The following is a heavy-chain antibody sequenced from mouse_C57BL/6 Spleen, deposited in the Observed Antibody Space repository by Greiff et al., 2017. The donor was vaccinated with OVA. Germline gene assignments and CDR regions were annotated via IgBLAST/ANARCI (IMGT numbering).Heavy chain of an antibody. V-gene: IGHV5-15*01. Sequence: EVKLVDSGGGLVQPGGSLKLSCAASGFTFSDYGMAWVRQAPRKGPEWVAFISNLAYSIYYADTVTGRFTISRENAKNTLYLEMSSLRSEDTAMYYCARLGQEYYYAMDYWGQGTSVTVSS. CDR2: ISNLAYSI. D-gene: IGHD3-3*01. CDR1: GFTFSDYG. J-gene: IGHJ4*01. CDR3: ARLGQEYYYAMDY.